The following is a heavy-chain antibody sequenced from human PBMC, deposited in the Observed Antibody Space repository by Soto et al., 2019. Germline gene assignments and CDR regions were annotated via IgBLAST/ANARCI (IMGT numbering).Heavy chain of an antibody. D-gene: IGHD6-13*01. CDR2: ISGSGGGT. J-gene: IGHJ4*02. V-gene: IGHV3-23*01. CDR3: AKGLNIAAAGTFDY. CDR1: GFTFSNYA. Sequence: PGGSLRLSCAASGFTFSNYAMSWVRQAPGKGLEWVSGISGSGGGTYYTDSVKGRFTISRDNSKSTLFLDMVSLRAEDTAIYYCAKGLNIAAAGTFDYWGQGTLVTVSS.